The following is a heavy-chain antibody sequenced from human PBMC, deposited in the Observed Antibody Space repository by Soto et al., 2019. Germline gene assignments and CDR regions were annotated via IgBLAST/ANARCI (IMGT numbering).Heavy chain of an antibody. V-gene: IGHV4-39*02. D-gene: IGHD3-10*01. Sequence: SETLSLTCTVSGGSISSSSYYWGWIRQPPGKGLEWTGSIYYSGNTYYNPSLKSRVTISVDTSKNQFSLRLTSVTAADTAVYYCAREGYYGSGSYLRFDYYYGMDVWGQGTTVTVSS. J-gene: IGHJ6*02. CDR2: IYYSGNT. CDR3: AREGYYGSGSYLRFDYYYGMDV. CDR1: GGSISSSSYY.